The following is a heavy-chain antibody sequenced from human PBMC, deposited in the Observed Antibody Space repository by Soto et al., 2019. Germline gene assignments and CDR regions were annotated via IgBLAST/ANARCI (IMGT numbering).Heavy chain of an antibody. CDR3: ATSYSSGWYPGLPRFDD. Sequence: ASVKVSCKVSGYTLTELSMHWVRQAPGKGLEWMGGFDPEDGETIYAQKFQGRVTMTEDTSTDTAYMELSSLRSEDTAVYYCATSYSSGWYPGLPRFDDWGQGTLGTVS. V-gene: IGHV1-24*01. CDR1: GYTLTELS. CDR2: FDPEDGET. J-gene: IGHJ4*02. D-gene: IGHD6-19*01.